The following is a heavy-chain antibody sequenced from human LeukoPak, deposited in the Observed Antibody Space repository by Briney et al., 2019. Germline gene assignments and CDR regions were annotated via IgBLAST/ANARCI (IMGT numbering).Heavy chain of an antibody. J-gene: IGHJ4*02. Sequence: GGSLRLSCGSSTFTFSTYAMNWVRQAPGKGLEWVSAISGSGGSTYYADSVKGRFTISRDNSKNTLYLQVNSLRGEDTAVYYCAKEVYYYGSGSPFDYWGQGTLVTVSS. D-gene: IGHD3-10*01. CDR1: TFTFSTYA. CDR3: AKEVYYYGSGSPFDY. V-gene: IGHV3-23*01. CDR2: ISGSGGST.